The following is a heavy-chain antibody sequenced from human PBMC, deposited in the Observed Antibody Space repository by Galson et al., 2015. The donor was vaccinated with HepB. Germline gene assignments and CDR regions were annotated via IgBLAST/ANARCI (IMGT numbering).Heavy chain of an antibody. J-gene: IGHJ4*02. V-gene: IGHV3-23*01. Sequence: SLRLSCAASGFTFSSYAMSWVRQAPGKGLEWVSAVSGIDGSTYYADSVKGRFTISRDNSKNTLYLQMNSLRAEDTAVYYCAKLGDGSGYYFPIDYWGQGTLVTVSS. D-gene: IGHD3-22*01. CDR2: VSGIDGST. CDR1: GFTFSSYA. CDR3: AKLGDGSGYYFPIDY.